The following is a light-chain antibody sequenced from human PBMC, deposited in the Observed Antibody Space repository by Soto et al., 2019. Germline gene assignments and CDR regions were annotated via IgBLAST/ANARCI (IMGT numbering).Light chain of an antibody. CDR3: QLSQQRSSWPPIA. J-gene: IGKJ5*01. V-gene: IGKV3D-11*03. Sequence: IVMTQSPATLSVSPGEGVTLSCRASQGIGDTLAWYQHKPGQTPRLLIYDASFRATGIPERFSGSRSGTDFTLSISSLEPEDFAVYYCQLSQQRSSWPPIAFGQGTRLEIK. CDR1: QGIGDT. CDR2: DAS.